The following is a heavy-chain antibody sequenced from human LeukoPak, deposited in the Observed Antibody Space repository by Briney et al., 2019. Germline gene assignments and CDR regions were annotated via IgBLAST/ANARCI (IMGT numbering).Heavy chain of an antibody. CDR2: ITSGSYI. Sequence: GGSLRLSCAASGFTFSSYTMSWVRQAPGKGLAWVSSITSGSYIYYADSVKGRFTISRDNAKNSLFLQMNSLRSADTAVYYCARQGDIYGPYALDYWGQGTLVTVSS. CDR1: GFTFSSYT. J-gene: IGHJ4*02. CDR3: ARQGDIYGPYALDY. D-gene: IGHD5-18*01. V-gene: IGHV3-21*01.